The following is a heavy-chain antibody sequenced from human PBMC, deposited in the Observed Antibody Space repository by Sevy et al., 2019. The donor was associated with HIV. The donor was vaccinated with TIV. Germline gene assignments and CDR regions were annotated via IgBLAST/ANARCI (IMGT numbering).Heavy chain of an antibody. CDR3: ARATPGVTSTSVAFDP. CDR2: IYTSGSS. D-gene: IGHD2-21*01. Sequence: SETLSLTCTVSGGSISSGTYYWNWIRQPAGKGLEWIGRIYTSGSSDYSPSLKSRVTMSIDTSKNQFSLKLSSLTAADTAVYYCARATPGVTSTSVAFDPWGQGTLVTVSS. V-gene: IGHV4-61*02. CDR1: GGSISSGTYY. J-gene: IGHJ5*02.